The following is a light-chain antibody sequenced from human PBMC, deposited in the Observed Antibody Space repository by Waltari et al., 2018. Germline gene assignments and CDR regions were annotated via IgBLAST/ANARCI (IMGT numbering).Light chain of an antibody. CDR1: QSVLYSSNNKNY. V-gene: IGKV4-1*01. CDR2: WAS. J-gene: IGKJ5*01. Sequence: DIVMTQSPDSLAVSLGERATINCKSSQSVLYSSNNKNYLAWYQQKPGQPPKLLISWASTRESGVPDRFSGSGSGTDFTLTIISLQAEDVAVYYCQQYYSTHQITFGQGTRLEIK. CDR3: QQYYSTHQIT.